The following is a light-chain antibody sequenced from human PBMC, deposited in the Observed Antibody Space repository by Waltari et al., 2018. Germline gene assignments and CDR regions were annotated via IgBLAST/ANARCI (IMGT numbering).Light chain of an antibody. CDR3: CSYAGP. CDR1: SSDVGGYNY. Sequence: QSALTQPRSVSGSPGQSVAISCPGTSSDVGGYNYVSWYQQHPGKAPQLMIYDVTKRPPGAPDRFSGPKSGHTASLTISGLQADDEADYYCCSYAGPFGGGTKLTVL. J-gene: IGLJ2*01. V-gene: IGLV2-11*01. CDR2: DVT.